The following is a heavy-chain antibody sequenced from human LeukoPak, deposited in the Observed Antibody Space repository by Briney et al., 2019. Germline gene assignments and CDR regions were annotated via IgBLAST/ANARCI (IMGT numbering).Heavy chain of an antibody. V-gene: IGHV3-7*01. CDR2: IKKDGSEK. Sequence: GGSLRLSCAASGFTFSNYWMTWVRQAPGKGLEWVGNIKKDGSEKYYVESLKGRFTISRDNAKNSLYLQMNSLRAEDTAVYYCARATVSGWSFDLLDYWGQGTLVTVSS. CDR1: GFTFSNYW. CDR3: ARATVSGWSFDLLDY. D-gene: IGHD6-19*01. J-gene: IGHJ4*02.